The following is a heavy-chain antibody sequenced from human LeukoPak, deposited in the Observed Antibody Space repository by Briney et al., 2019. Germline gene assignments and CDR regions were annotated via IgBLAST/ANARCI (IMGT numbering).Heavy chain of an antibody. J-gene: IGHJ4*02. Sequence: SETLSLTCAVSGGSISSGGYSWSWIRQPPGKGLEWIGYIYHSGSTYYNPSLTSRVTISVDRSKNQLSLKLSSVTAADTAVYYCARMPITIVQGVTYFDYWGQGTLVTVSS. V-gene: IGHV4-30-2*01. CDR3: ARMPITIVQGVTYFDY. D-gene: IGHD3-10*01. CDR1: GGSISSGGYS. CDR2: IYHSGST.